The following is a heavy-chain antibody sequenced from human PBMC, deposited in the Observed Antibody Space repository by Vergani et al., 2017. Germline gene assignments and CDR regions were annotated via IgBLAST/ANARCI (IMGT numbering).Heavy chain of an antibody. J-gene: IGHJ3*02. Sequence: VQLVESGGGVVQPGRSLRLSCAASGFTFSSYWMHWVRQAPGKGLVWVSRINSDGSSTSYADSVKGRFTISRDNAKNTLYLQMNSLRAEDTAVYYCIRVGDLVVAFDIWGQGTMVTVSS. CDR2: INSDGSST. V-gene: IGHV3-74*02. CDR3: IRVGDLVVAFDI. D-gene: IGHD2-15*01. CDR1: GFTFSSYW.